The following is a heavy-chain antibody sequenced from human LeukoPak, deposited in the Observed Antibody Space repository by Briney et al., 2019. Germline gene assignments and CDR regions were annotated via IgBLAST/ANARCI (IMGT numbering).Heavy chain of an antibody. D-gene: IGHD3-9*01. CDR1: GFTFSSYA. Sequence: PGGSLRLSCAASGFTFSSYAMSWVRQAPGKGLEWVSAISGSGGSTYYADSVKGRFTISRDNSKNTLYLQMNSLRAEDTAVYYCAIPRKSRYFDWLFLTHPTYYMDVWGKGTTVTVSS. CDR3: AIPRKSRYFDWLFLTHPTYYMDV. CDR2: ISGSGGST. V-gene: IGHV3-23*01. J-gene: IGHJ6*03.